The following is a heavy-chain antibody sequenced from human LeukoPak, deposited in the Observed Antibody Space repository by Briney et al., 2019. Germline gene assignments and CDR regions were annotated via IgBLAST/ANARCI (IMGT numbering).Heavy chain of an antibody. J-gene: IGHJ4*02. D-gene: IGHD3-3*01. CDR1: GFTFSSYE. CDR3: ARDRNTDFWSGYYTNYFDY. Sequence: QPGGSLRLSCAASGFTFSSYEMNWVRQAPGKGLEWVANIKQDGSEKYYVDSVEGRFTISRDNAKNSLYLQMNSLRAEDTAVYYCARDRNTDFWSGYYTNYFDYWGQGTLVTVSS. V-gene: IGHV3-7*01. CDR2: IKQDGSEK.